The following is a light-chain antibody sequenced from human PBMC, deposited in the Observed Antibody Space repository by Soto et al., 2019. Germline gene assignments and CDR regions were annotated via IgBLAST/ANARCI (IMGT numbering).Light chain of an antibody. V-gene: IGLV2-14*03. CDR2: DVS. CDR3: SSYTSSSTL. CDR1: SSDVGSYYY. Sequence: QSVLTQPASVSGSPGQSITISCTGTSSDVGSYYYVSWYQPLPGKSLNFLVYDVSDRSSGISSRSSGSKSGNTASLTISGLQTEDEADYYCSSYTSSSTLFGTGTKVT. J-gene: IGLJ1*01.